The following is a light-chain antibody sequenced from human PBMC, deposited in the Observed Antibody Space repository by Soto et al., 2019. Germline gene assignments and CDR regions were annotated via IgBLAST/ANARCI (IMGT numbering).Light chain of an antibody. V-gene: IGKV1-39*01. CDR1: QSINSY. J-gene: IGKJ1*01. CDR2: AAS. Sequence: DIPMTQSPSSQSASVGDRVTITCRASQSINSYLNWYQQKPGKAPKLLIYAASSLQSGVPSRFRGSGYETDFTLTITSLQPDDFATYYCQQGFSTPRSFGQGTMVDI. CDR3: QQGFSTPRS.